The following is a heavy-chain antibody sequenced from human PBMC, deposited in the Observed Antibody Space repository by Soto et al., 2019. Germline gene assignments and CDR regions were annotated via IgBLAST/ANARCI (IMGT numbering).Heavy chain of an antibody. CDR2: VIPIFGTA. D-gene: IGHD1-7*01. J-gene: IGHJ3*02. CDR3: AREPRWGWNYGGHAFDI. Sequence: QVQLVQSGAEVKKPGSSVKVSCKASGGTFSSYAISWVRQAPGQGLEWMGGVIPIFGTANYAQKFQGRVTITADESTSTAYMELSSLRSEDTAVYYCAREPRWGWNYGGHAFDIWGQGTMVTVSS. CDR1: GGTFSSYA. V-gene: IGHV1-69*01.